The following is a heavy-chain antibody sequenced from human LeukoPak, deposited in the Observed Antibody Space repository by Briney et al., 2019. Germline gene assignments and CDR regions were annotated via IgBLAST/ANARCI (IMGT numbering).Heavy chain of an antibody. CDR1: GFTFSNYG. CDR3: AKDPRGGYYYYGMDV. V-gene: IGHV3-30*18. Sequence: PGGSLRLSCAASGFTFSNYGMHWVRQAPGKGLEWVAVISYDGSNKYYADSVKGRFTISRDNSKNTLYLQMNSLRAEDTAVYYCAKDPRGGYYYYGMDVWGQGTTVTVSS. J-gene: IGHJ6*02. CDR2: ISYDGSNK. D-gene: IGHD3-10*01.